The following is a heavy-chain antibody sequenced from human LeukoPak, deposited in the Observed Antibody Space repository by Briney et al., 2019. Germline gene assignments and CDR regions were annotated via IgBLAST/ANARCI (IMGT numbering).Heavy chain of an antibody. D-gene: IGHD3-10*01. V-gene: IGHV3-15*01. CDR3: TTDALLWFGELLYPFDY. J-gene: IGHJ4*02. CDR1: GFTVSNAW. Sequence: GGSLRLSCAASGFTVSNAWMSWVRQAPGKGLEWVGRIKSKTDGGTTDYAAPVKGRFTISRDDSKNTLYLQMNSLKTEDTAVYYCTTDALLWFGELLYPFDYWGQGTLVTVSS. CDR2: IKSKTDGGTT.